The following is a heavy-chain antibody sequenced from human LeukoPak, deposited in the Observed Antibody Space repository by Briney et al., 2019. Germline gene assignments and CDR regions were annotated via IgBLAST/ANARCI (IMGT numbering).Heavy chain of an antibody. Sequence: PGGSLRLSCAASGFTFSSYAMSWVRQAPGKGLEWVSAISGSGGSTYYADSVKGRFSISRDNSKNTLYLQMNSLRAEDTAVYYCAKDWRGSGSSIFDYWGQGTLVTVSS. CDR2: ISGSGGST. CDR3: AKDWRGSGSSIFDY. CDR1: GFTFSSYA. J-gene: IGHJ4*02. V-gene: IGHV3-23*01. D-gene: IGHD3-10*01.